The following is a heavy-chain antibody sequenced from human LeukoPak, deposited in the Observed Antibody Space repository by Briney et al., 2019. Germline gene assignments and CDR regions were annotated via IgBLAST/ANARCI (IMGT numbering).Heavy chain of an antibody. D-gene: IGHD3-9*01. CDR1: GYTFTSYG. CDR2: ISAYNGNT. V-gene: IGHV1-18*01. J-gene: IGHJ6*02. Sequence: ASVKVSCKASGYTFTSYGISWVRQAPGQGLEWMGWISAYNGNTNYAQKLQGRVTMTTDTSTSTAYMELRSLRSDDTAVYYCARDSVILTGYYSHYYGMDVWGQGTSVTVSS. CDR3: ARDSVILTGYYSHYYGMDV.